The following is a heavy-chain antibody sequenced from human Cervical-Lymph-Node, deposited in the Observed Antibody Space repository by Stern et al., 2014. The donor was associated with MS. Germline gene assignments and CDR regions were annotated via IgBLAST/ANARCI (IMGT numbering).Heavy chain of an antibody. J-gene: IGHJ3*02. Sequence: QVQLVESGGGVVKPGGSLRLSCAASGFTFSDYYMSWIRQAPGKGLEWVSYISSSGGTTYYADSVTGRFTISRDNAKNSLYLQMNSLRAEDTAVYYCARDGEVVRTFDIWGQGTMVTVSS. D-gene: IGHD2-15*01. CDR2: ISSSGGTT. CDR3: ARDGEVVRTFDI. CDR1: GFTFSDYY. V-gene: IGHV3-11*01.